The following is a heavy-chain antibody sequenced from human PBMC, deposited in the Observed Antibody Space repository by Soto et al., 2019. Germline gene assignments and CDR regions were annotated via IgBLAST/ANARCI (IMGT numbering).Heavy chain of an antibody. Sequence: GSLRLSCAASGFTFNNYAMTWVRQAPGKGLEWVSAISSSGGSTYYADSVKGRFTISRDNAKNTLYLRMNSLKDEDTAMYYCVRGTKGGSPPLWGQGTLVTVSS. CDR1: GFTFNNYA. J-gene: IGHJ4*02. CDR3: VRGTKGGSPPL. D-gene: IGHD1-7*01. V-gene: IGHV3-23*01. CDR2: ISSSGGST.